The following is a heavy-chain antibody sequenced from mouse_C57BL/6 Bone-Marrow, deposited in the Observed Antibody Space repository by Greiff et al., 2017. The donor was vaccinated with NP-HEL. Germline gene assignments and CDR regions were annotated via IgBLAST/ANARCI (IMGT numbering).Heavy chain of an antibody. CDR2: IYPGDGDT. D-gene: IGHD2-3*01. Sequence: LVESGAELVKPGASVKISCKASGYAFSSYWMNWVKQRPGKGLEWIGQIYPGDGDTNYNGKFKGKATLTADKSSSTAYMQLSSLTSEDSAVYFCARCRWDYYFDYWGQGTTLTVSS. V-gene: IGHV1-80*01. CDR1: GYAFSSYW. CDR3: ARCRWDYYFDY. J-gene: IGHJ2*01.